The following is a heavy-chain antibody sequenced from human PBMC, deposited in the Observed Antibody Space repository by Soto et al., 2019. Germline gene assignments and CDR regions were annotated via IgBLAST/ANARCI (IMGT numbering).Heavy chain of an antibody. CDR1: GFTFSSYA. Sequence: PGGSLRLSCAASGFTFSSYAMHWVRQAPGKGLEWVAVISYDGSNKYYADSVKGRFTISRDNSKNTLYLQMNSLRAEDTAVYYCARGSGYCISTSCYAPLFDYWGQGTLVTVSS. V-gene: IGHV3-30-3*01. CDR2: ISYDGSNK. J-gene: IGHJ4*02. D-gene: IGHD2-2*01. CDR3: ARGSGYCISTSCYAPLFDY.